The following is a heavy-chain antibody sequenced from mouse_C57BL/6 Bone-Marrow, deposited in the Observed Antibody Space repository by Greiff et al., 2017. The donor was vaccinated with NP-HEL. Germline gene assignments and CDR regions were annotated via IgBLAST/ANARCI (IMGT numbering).Heavy chain of an antibody. V-gene: IGHV1-53*01. D-gene: IGHD1-1*01. CDR1: GYTFTSYW. CDR3: ARNLVVAHYYAMDY. Sequence: VKLQQPGTELVKPGASVKLSCKASGYTFTSYWMHWVKQRPGQGLEWIGNINPSNGGTNYNEKFKSKATLTVDKSSSTAYMQLSSLTSEDSAVYYGARNLVVAHYYAMDYWGQGTSVTVSS. CDR2: INPSNGGT. J-gene: IGHJ4*01.